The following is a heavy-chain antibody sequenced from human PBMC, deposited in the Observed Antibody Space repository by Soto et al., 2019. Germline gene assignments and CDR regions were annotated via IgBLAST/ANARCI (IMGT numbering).Heavy chain of an antibody. CDR3: ARDTSYGFDS. V-gene: IGHV3-74*01. J-gene: IGHJ4*02. D-gene: IGHD1-26*01. CDR2: INSDGSSA. CDR1: GFTFTRYW. Sequence: WGSLRLSCAASGFTFTRYWMHWVRQAPGRGLVWVSRINSDGSSANYADSVKGRFTTSRDNADNTLYLQMYSLRAEDTAVYYCARDTSYGFDSWGQGTLVTVSS.